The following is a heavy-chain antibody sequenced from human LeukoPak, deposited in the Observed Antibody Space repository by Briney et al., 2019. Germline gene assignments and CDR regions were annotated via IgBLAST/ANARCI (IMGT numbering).Heavy chain of an antibody. CDR1: SGFISSYY. J-gene: IGHJ3*02. D-gene: IGHD3-22*01. Sequence: KTSETLSLTCIVSSGFISSYYWSWIRPTPGKGLEWIAFINYSGRIKYNPSLQSRVSISLDTSKKHFSLQLRSVLAADTAVYYCSRLVDYDNSGDPDIFDIWGQGTIVSIS. CDR2: INYSGRI. CDR3: SRLVDYDNSGDPDIFDI. V-gene: IGHV4-59*01.